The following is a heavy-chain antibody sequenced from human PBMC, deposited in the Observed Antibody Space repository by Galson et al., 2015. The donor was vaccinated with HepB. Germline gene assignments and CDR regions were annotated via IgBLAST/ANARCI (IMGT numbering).Heavy chain of an antibody. V-gene: IGHV7-4-1*02. CDR2: INTNTGNP. CDR3: ARTPYYGSGSYYNAWFDP. CDR1: GYTLTRYA. J-gene: IGHJ5*02. D-gene: IGHD3-10*01. Sequence: SVKVSCKASGYTLTRYAMNWVRQAPGQGLEWMGWINTNTGNPTYAQGFTGRFVFSLDTSVSTAYLQISSLKAEDTAMYYCARTPYYGSGSYYNAWFDPWGQGTLVTVSS.